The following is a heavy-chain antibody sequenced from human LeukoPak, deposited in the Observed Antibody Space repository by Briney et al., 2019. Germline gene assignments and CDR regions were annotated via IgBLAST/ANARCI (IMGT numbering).Heavy chain of an antibody. D-gene: IGHD5/OR15-5a*01. CDR3: ARVSVCPRCHFDS. Sequence: PGGSLRLSCAASGFTFSSYWMHWVRQAPGKGLVWVSRISPDGSSALYADSVKGRFTISRDNAKNTLYLQNNSLRGDDTAVYYSARVSVCPRCHFDSWGQGTLVTVSS. J-gene: IGHJ4*02. CDR2: ISPDGSSA. V-gene: IGHV3-74*01. CDR1: GFTFSSYW.